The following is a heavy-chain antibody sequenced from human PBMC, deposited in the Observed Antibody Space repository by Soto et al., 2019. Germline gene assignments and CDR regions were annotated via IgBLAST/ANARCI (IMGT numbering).Heavy chain of an antibody. V-gene: IGHV3-74*01. J-gene: IGHJ6*03. CDR2: INSDGTRT. CDR1: GFTFSNYW. CDR3: ARVAVGYYYMDV. Sequence: PGGSLRLSCAASGFTFSNYWMHWVRQAPGKGLVWVSRINSDGTRTNYADSVKGRFTISRDNTENTLYLQMNSLTAEDTAVYYCARVAVGYYYMDVWGKGPTVTVSS.